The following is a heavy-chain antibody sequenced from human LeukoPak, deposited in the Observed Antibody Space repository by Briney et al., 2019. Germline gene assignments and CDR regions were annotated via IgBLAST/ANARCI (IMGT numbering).Heavy chain of an antibody. Sequence: PGGSLRLSCAASGFTFSSYSMTWVRQAPGKGLEWVSVISGSGGATYYADSVKGRFTISRDNSKNTLYLQMNSLRAEDTALYYCTKGSSNSCYASLDFWGQGTLVTVSS. V-gene: IGHV3-23*01. CDR2: ISGSGGAT. J-gene: IGHJ4*02. CDR3: TKGSSNSCYASLDF. D-gene: IGHD2/OR15-2a*01. CDR1: GFTFSSYS.